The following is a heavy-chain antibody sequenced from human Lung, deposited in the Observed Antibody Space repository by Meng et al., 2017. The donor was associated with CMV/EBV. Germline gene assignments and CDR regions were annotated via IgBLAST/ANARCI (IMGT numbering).Heavy chain of an antibody. CDR1: GFSLSTSRMR. CDR2: IDWDDDK. D-gene: IGHD5-24*01. Sequence: GPXLVXPTQTLTLTCTFSGFSLSTSRMRVSWIRQPPGKALEWLARIDWDDDKFYSTSLKTRLTISKDTSKNQVVLTMTNMDPVDTATYYCARMGYGYNYFDYWGQGTLVTVSS. J-gene: IGHJ4*02. CDR3: ARMGYGYNYFDY. V-gene: IGHV2-70D*14.